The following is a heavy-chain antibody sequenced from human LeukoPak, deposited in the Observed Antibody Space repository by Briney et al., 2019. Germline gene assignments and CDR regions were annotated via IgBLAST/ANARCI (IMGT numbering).Heavy chain of an antibody. J-gene: IGHJ5*02. D-gene: IGHD3-10*01. CDR3: AREFCGTCRDYYGSGSYSRWFDP. Sequence: PSETLSLTCTVSGGSISSYYWSWIRQPAGKGLEWMGRIYTSGSTNYNPSLKSRVTMSVDTSKNQFSLKLSSVTAADTAVYYCAREFCGTCRDYYGSGSYSRWFDPWGQGTLVTVSS. CDR2: IYTSGST. CDR1: GGSISSYY. V-gene: IGHV4-4*07.